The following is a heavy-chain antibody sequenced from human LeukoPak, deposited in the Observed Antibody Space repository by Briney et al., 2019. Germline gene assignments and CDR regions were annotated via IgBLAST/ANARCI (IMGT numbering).Heavy chain of an antibody. J-gene: IGHJ4*02. Sequence: SETLSLTCAVYGGSFSGYYWSWIRQPPGKGLEWIGEINHSGSTNYNPSLKSRVTISVDTSKNQFSLKLSSVTAADTAVYYCARKQRFLEWLYAWGYFDYWGQGTLVTVSS. CDR1: GGSFSGYY. CDR2: INHSGST. D-gene: IGHD3-3*01. V-gene: IGHV4-34*01. CDR3: ARKQRFLEWLYAWGYFDY.